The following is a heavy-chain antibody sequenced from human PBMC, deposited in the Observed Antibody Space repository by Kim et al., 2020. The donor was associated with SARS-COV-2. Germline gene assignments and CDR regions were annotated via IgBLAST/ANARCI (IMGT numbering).Heavy chain of an antibody. D-gene: IGHD1-20*01. J-gene: IGHJ4*02. CDR2: ISGNSGSI. CDR1: GFTFDDYA. Sequence: GGSLRLSCAASGFTFDDYAMHWVRQAPGKGLEWVSGISGNSGSIGYADSVKGRFTISRDNAKNSLYLQMNSLRAEDTALYYCSKDMDNWNHSPFDYWGQGTLVSVSS. V-gene: IGHV3-9*01. CDR3: SKDMDNWNHSPFDY.